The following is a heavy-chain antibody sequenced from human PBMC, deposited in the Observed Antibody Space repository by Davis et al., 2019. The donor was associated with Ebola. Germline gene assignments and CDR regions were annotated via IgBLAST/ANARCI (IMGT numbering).Heavy chain of an antibody. Sequence: ASVKVSCKASGYTFTNYYMHWVRQAPGQGLEWMGMINPNDGRTIYAQKFQGRVTVTTDTSTGTAYMELRSLRSDDTAVYYCARGDWGQNYAWFDPWGQGTLVTVSS. CDR2: INPNDGRT. D-gene: IGHD7-27*01. CDR1: GYTFTNYY. CDR3: ARGDWGQNYAWFDP. V-gene: IGHV1-46*01. J-gene: IGHJ5*02.